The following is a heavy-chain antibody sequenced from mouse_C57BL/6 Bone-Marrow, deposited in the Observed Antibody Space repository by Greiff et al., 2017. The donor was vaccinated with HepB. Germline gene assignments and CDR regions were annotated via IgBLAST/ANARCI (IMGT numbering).Heavy chain of an antibody. CDR3: ERGTMVTTEAMDY. D-gene: IGHD2-2*01. V-gene: IGHV1-18*01. Sequence: VQLQQSGPELVKPGASVKIPCKASGYTFTDYNMDWVKQSHGKSLEWIGDINPNNGGTIYNQKFKGKATLTVDKSSSTAYMELRSLTTEDTAVYYCERGTMVTTEAMDYWGQGTSVTVSA. CDR2: INPNNGGT. CDR1: GYTFTDYN. J-gene: IGHJ4*01.